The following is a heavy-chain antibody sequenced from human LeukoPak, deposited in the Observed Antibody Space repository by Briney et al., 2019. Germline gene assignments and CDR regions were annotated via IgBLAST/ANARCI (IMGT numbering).Heavy chain of an antibody. CDR2: ISSSSSYI. CDR1: GFTFSSYS. Sequence: GGPLRLSCAASGFTFSSYSMNWVRQAPGKGLEWVSSISSSSSYIYYADSVKGRFTISRDNAKNSLYLQMNSLRAEDTAVYYCARDDGYNYYFDYWGQGTLVTVSS. CDR3: ARDDGYNYYFDY. J-gene: IGHJ4*02. V-gene: IGHV3-21*01. D-gene: IGHD5-24*01.